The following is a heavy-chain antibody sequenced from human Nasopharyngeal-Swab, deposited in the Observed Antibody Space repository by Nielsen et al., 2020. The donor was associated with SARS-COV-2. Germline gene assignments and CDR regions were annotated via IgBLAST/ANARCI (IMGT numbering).Heavy chain of an antibody. CDR3: AREGEPYGDYAWFDP. V-gene: IGHV4-59*01. CDR2: IYYSGST. CDR1: GGPISSYY. D-gene: IGHD4-17*01. Sequence: SATLSLTCTVPGGPISSYYWSWIRQPQGKGLEWIGYIYYSGSTNYNPSPKSRVTISVDTSKNQFSLKLSSVTAADTAVYYCAREGEPYGDYAWFDPWGQGTLVTVSS. J-gene: IGHJ5*02.